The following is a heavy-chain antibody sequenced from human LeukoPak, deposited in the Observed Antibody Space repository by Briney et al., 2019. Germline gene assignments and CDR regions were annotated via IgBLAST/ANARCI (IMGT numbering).Heavy chain of an antibody. D-gene: IGHD5-24*01. Sequence: GASVKVSCKASGYTFTSYYMHWVRQAPGQGLEWMGIINSSGGITSFVQKFQGRVAMTRDTSTSTVYMELSSLRSEDTAVYYCARGSGTSNYLIEYWGQGTLVTVSS. CDR2: INSSGGIT. CDR1: GYTFTSYY. CDR3: ARGSGTSNYLIEY. J-gene: IGHJ4*02. V-gene: IGHV1-46*01.